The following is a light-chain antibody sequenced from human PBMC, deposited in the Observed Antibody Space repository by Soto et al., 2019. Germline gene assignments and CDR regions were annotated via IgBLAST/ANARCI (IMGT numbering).Light chain of an antibody. V-gene: IGKV3-20*01. CDR3: QQFGDSLLT. J-gene: IGKJ4*02. Sequence: ENVLTQSPGTLSLSPGERATLSCRASQSISSSYLAWYQQKPGQTPRLLISHASSRATGIPDRFSGSGSGTEFTLTISRLEPEDFAVYYCQQFGDSLLTFGGGTKVEIK. CDR2: HAS. CDR1: QSISSSY.